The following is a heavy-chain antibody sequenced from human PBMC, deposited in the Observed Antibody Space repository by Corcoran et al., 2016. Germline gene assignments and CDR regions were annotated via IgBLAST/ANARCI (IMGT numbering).Heavy chain of an antibody. D-gene: IGHD3-10*01. CDR1: GGSFSGYY. V-gene: IGHV4-34*01. CDR3: ARGLGGAQRRGWFDP. Sequence: QVQLQQWGAGLLKPSETLSLTCAVYGGSFSGYYWSWIRQPPGKGLEWIGEINHSGSTNYNPSLKSRVTISVDTSKNQFSLKLSSVTAADTAVYYCARGLGGAQRRGWFDPWGQGTLVTVSS. CDR2: INHSGST. J-gene: IGHJ5*02.